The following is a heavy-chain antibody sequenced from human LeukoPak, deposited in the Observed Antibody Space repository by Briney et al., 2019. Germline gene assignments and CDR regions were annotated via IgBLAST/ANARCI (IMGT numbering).Heavy chain of an antibody. D-gene: IGHD5-18*01. J-gene: IGHJ4*02. CDR3: ARDLGGYSYGSHFDY. CDR1: GFTFSTYY. V-gene: IGHV3-21*01. Sequence: GGSLRLSCAASGFTFSTYYMNWVRQAPGKGLEWVSSITTRSSYIYYADSVKGRFTISRDNAKNSLYLQMNSLRAEDTAVYYCARDLGGYSYGSHFDYWGQGTLVTVSS. CDR2: ITTRSSYI.